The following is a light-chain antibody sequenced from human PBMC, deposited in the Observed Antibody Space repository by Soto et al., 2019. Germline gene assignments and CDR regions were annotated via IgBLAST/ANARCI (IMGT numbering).Light chain of an antibody. CDR2: GAS. J-gene: IGKJ1*01. CDR1: QSVTNSF. V-gene: IGKV3-20*01. Sequence: EILLAQSPGTVSLSPGERATLSCRASQSVTNSFLAWYQQKPGQAPRLLIYGASRRATGIPDRFTGSGSGTDFTLTISRLEPEEFAVYYCQQYVSSPWAFGQGTKVDIK. CDR3: QQYVSSPWA.